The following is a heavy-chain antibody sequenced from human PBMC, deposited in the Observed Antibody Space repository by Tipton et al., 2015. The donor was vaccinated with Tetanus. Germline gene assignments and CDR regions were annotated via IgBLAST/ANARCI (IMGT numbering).Heavy chain of an antibody. CDR2: TYYSGST. D-gene: IGHD6-6*01. V-gene: IGHV4-61*01. J-gene: IGHJ5*02. CDR3: ARDQGGGRVVRLNWFDP. CDR1: GASMSSSSYY. Sequence: TLSLTCNVSGASMSSSSYYWSWIRQPPGKGLEWIGYTYYSGSTGYNPSLKSRVTISIDSSKNQFSLKLTSVTAADTAVYYCARDQGGGRVVRLNWFDPWGQGTLVTVSS.